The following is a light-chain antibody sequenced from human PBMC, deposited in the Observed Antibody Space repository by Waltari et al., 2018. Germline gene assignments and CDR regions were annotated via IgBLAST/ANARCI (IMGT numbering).Light chain of an antibody. J-gene: IGKJ1*01. Sequence: EIVLTQSPEFQSVTPKDKVTITCRASESIGNNVHWYQQKPHQSPKLLTRYASQTVSGVPAKFSGSGSGAEFILTINGLEAEDAATYVCHQSESLPWTFGPGTKVEI. V-gene: IGKV6-21*01. CDR1: ESIGNN. CDR3: HQSESLPWT. CDR2: YAS.